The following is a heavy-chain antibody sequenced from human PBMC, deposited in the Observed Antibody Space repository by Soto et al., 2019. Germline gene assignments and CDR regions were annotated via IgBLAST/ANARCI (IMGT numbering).Heavy chain of an antibody. Sequence: PGGSLRLSCAASGFTVSSNYMSWVRQAPGKGLEWVSVIYRGGSTYYADSVKGRFTISRDNSKNTLYLQMNSLRAEDTAVYYCASRSGIAVAGPIDYWGQGTLVTVSS. CDR3: ASRSGIAVAGPIDY. J-gene: IGHJ4*02. CDR1: GFTVSSNY. CDR2: IYRGGST. D-gene: IGHD6-19*01. V-gene: IGHV3-53*01.